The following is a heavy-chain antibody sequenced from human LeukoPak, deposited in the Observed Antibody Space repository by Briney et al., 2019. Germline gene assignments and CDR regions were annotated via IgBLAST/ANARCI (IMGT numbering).Heavy chain of an antibody. CDR3: AKEGTGHDDIPEYYFDY. V-gene: IGHV3-43*01. CDR2: ITWDGRTT. D-gene: IGHD5-12*01. Sequence: GGSLSLSCVASGFNFNDHTMHWVRHPPGKGLEWVGLITWDGRTTYYADSLKGQFTISRDNSRNSLFLQIHSLKNEDSGLYYCAKEGTGHDDIPEYYFDYWGRGTVVPVS. J-gene: IGHJ4*02. CDR1: GFNFNDHT.